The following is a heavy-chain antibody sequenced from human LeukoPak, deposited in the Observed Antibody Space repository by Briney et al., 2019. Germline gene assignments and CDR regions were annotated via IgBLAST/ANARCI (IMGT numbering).Heavy chain of an antibody. CDR1: GFTFSRES. Sequence: PGGSLRLSCRGSGFTFSRESMNWVRQAPGKGLEWVSSFVSGGSDTYYADSVKGRFTMSRDNAENSLYLQMNNLRGEDTAVYYCARTMVRGVRDAFDVWGRGTLVAVS. V-gene: IGHV3-21*01. D-gene: IGHD3-10*01. CDR2: FVSGGSDT. CDR3: ARTMVRGVRDAFDV. J-gene: IGHJ3*01.